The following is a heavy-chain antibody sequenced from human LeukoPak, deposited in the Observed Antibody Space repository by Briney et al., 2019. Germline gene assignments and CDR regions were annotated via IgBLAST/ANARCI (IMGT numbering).Heavy chain of an antibody. CDR1: GGSFSGYY. CDR2: INHSGST. J-gene: IGHJ4*02. V-gene: IGHV4-34*01. D-gene: IGHD2-2*01. CDR3: ADQPDIVVVPAAPRGYFDY. Sequence: PSETLSLTCAVYGGSFSGYYWSWIRQPPGKGLGWIGEINHSGSTNYNPSLKSRVTISVDTSKNQFSLKLSSVTAADTAVYYCADQPDIVVVPAAPRGYFDYWGQGTLVTVSS.